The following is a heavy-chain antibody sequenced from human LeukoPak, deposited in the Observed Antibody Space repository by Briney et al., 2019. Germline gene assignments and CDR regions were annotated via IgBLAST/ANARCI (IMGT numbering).Heavy chain of an antibody. J-gene: IGHJ4*02. V-gene: IGHV3-23*01. D-gene: IGHD4-17*01. CDR2: ISGSGGST. CDR1: GLSFSSHA. Sequence: GGSLRLSCAASGLSFSSHAFSWVRQAPGKGLEWVSAISGSGGSTYYADSVKGRFTISRDNSKNTLYLQMNSLRAEDTAVYYCAKLVMTTVIIYFDYWGQRTLVTVSS. CDR3: AKLVMTTVIIYFDY.